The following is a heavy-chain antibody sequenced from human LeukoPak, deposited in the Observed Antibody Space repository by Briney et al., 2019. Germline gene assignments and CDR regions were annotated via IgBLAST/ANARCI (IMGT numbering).Heavy chain of an antibody. CDR2: IYYSGST. CDR3: ARRRGSYFDY. D-gene: IGHD3-16*01. V-gene: IGHV4-31*03. J-gene: IGHJ4*02. Sequence: SETLSLTCTVSGGSLSSGGYYWSWLRQHPGMGLEWIGYIYYSGSTYYNPSLKSRVTISVDTSKNQFSLKLSSVTAADTAVYYCARRRGSYFDYWGQGTLVTVSS. CDR1: GGSLSSGGYY.